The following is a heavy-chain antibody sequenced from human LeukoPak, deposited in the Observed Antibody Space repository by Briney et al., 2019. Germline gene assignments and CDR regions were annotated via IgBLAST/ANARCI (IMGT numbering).Heavy chain of an antibody. Sequence: PSETLSLTCAVYGGSFSGYYWSWIRQPPGKGLEWIGEINHSGSTNYNPSLKSRVTISVDTSKNQFSLKLSSVTAADTAVYYCARDYGDYYYYCGMDVWGQGTTVTVSS. CDR3: ARDYGDYYYYCGMDV. J-gene: IGHJ6*02. D-gene: IGHD4-17*01. CDR2: INHSGST. V-gene: IGHV4-34*01. CDR1: GGSFSGYY.